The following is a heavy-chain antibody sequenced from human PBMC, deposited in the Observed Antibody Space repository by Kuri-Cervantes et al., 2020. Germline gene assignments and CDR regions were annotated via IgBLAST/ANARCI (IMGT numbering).Heavy chain of an antibody. J-gene: IGHJ4*02. V-gene: IGHV3-11*04. Sequence: LSLTCAVYGGSFSGYYWSWIRQPPGKGLEWVSYISSSGSTIYYADSVKGRFTISRDNAKNSLYLQINSLRAEDTAVYYCARDYFGDYYFDYWGQGTLVTVSS. D-gene: IGHD4-17*01. CDR1: GGSFSGYY. CDR2: ISSSGSTI. CDR3: ARDYFGDYYFDY.